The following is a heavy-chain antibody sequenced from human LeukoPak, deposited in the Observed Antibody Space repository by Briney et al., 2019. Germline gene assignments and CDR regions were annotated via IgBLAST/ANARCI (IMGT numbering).Heavy chain of an antibody. CDR3: ARDRRSITMVRGVSRWYYGMDV. Sequence: PSETLSLTCTVSGGSISSYYWSWIRQPPGKGLEWIGHIYYSGSTNYNPSLKSRVTISVDTSKNQFSLKLSSVTAADTAVYYCARDRRSITMVRGVSRWYYGMDVWGQGTTVTVSS. J-gene: IGHJ6*02. CDR1: GGSISSYY. CDR2: IYYSGST. V-gene: IGHV4-59*01. D-gene: IGHD3-10*01.